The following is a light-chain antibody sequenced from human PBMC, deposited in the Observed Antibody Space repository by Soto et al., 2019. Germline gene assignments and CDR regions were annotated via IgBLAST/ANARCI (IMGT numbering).Light chain of an antibody. CDR1: QSFSGF. J-gene: IGKJ3*01. CDR3: QVRDNWFT. V-gene: IGKV3-11*01. CDR2: DAS. Sequence: EIVLTQSPATLSLSPGERATLSCRASQSFSGFLAWYQQKPGQAPRLLLYDASTRATGIPDRFIGSGSGTDFTLSISTLEPEDCAIYYCQVRDNWFTFGPATKVHVK.